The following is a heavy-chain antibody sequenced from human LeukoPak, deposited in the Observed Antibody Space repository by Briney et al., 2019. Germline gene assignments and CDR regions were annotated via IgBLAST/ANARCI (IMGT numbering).Heavy chain of an antibody. V-gene: IGHV1-8*03. CDR3: ARGLQQNLAWLTAFSACDI. CDR1: GYTFTSYD. CDR2: MYPDRGNT. J-gene: IGHJ3*02. D-gene: IGHD6-19*01. Sequence: ASVKVSCKASGYTFTSYDINWVRQATGQGVEWMGWMYPDRGNTDYAQKFQGSVTTTPNTSLRTAYMELSSRRSEDTAVYYCARGLQQNLAWLTAFSACDIWGQGTMVTVSS.